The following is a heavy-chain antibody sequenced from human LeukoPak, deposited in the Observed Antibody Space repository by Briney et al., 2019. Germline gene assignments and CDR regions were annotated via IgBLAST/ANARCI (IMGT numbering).Heavy chain of an antibody. Sequence: ASVKVSCKASGYTFTGYYIHWVRQAPGQGLEWMGWINRNSGDANYAQKFQGRVTMTRDTSISTAYMELSRLTSDDTTIYYCATTLHIVVVTWHAFDIWGQGTMVTVSS. CDR1: GYTFTGYY. CDR2: INRNSGDA. V-gene: IGHV1-2*02. J-gene: IGHJ3*02. CDR3: ATTLHIVVVTWHAFDI. D-gene: IGHD2-21*02.